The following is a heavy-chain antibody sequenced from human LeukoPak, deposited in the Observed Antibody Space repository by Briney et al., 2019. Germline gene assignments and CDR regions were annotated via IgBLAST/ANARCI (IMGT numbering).Heavy chain of an antibody. J-gene: IGHJ6*03. D-gene: IGHD3-10*01. CDR3: ASGSYGSGFYYFYYMDV. V-gene: IGHV3-11*04. CDR2: ISSGGDSI. CDR1: GITFSDHY. Sequence: GGSLRLSCAASGITFSDHYMSWIRQAPGKGLEWLSYISSGGDSIYYADSVKGRFTISRDNAKNSVSLQMNSLRAEGTAVYYYASGSYGSGFYYFYYMDVWGKGTTVTVSS.